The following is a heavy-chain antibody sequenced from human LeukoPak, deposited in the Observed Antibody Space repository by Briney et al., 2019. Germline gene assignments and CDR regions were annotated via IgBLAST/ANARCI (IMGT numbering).Heavy chain of an antibody. CDR1: GFTFSSYS. CDR2: ISSSSSYI. J-gene: IGHJ4*02. V-gene: IGHV3-21*01. CDR3: ARDLRPSSIAARPIDY. Sequence: PGGSLRLSCAASGFTFSSYSMNWVRQAPGKGLEWVSSISSSSSYIYYADSVKGRFTISRDNAKNSLYLQMNSLGAEDTAVYYCARDLRPSSIAARPIDYWGQGTLVTVSS. D-gene: IGHD6-6*01.